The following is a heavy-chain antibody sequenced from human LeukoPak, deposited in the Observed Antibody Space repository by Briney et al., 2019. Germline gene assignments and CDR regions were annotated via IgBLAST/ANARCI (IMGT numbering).Heavy chain of an antibody. Sequence: ASVKVSCKASGYTFTSYGISWVRQAPGQGLEWMGWISAYNGNTNYAQKLQGGVTMTTDASTSTAYMELRSLRSDDTAVYYCARDRVTTVTTHFDYWGQGTLVTVSS. J-gene: IGHJ4*02. V-gene: IGHV1-18*01. D-gene: IGHD4-17*01. CDR1: GYTFTSYG. CDR3: ARDRVTTVTTHFDY. CDR2: ISAYNGNT.